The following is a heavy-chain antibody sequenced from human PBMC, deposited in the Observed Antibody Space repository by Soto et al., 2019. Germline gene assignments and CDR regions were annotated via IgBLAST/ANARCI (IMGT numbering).Heavy chain of an antibody. Sequence: GGSVRLSCAASGLTFSSYGMHWVRQAPGKGLEWVAVISYDGSNKYYADSVKGRFTISRDNSKNTLYLQMNSLRAEDTAVYYCAKGAAPQTYYYDSSGYYYGYWGQGTLVTVSS. CDR3: AKGAAPQTYYYDSSGYYYGY. CDR1: GLTFSSYG. CDR2: ISYDGSNK. V-gene: IGHV3-30*18. J-gene: IGHJ4*02. D-gene: IGHD3-22*01.